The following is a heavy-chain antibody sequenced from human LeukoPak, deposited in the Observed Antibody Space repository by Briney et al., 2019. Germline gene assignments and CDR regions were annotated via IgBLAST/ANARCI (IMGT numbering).Heavy chain of an antibody. Sequence: PGGSPRLSCAASGFTLSSYAMSWVRQAPGKGLEWVSVIYSGGSTYYADSVKGRFTISRDNSKNTLYLQMNSLRAEDTAVYYCALPYYYDSSGQGSDYWGQGTLVTVSS. V-gene: IGHV3-53*01. D-gene: IGHD3-22*01. CDR2: IYSGGST. CDR1: GFTLSSYA. CDR3: ALPYYYDSSGQGSDY. J-gene: IGHJ4*02.